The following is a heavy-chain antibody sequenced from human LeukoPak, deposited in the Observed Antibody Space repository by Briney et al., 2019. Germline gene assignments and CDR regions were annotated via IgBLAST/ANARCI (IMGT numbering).Heavy chain of an antibody. CDR3: ARGGSGSFVGFYYYYYMDV. V-gene: IGHV3-23*01. CDR1: GFTFSSYA. D-gene: IGHD3-10*01. J-gene: IGHJ6*03. CDR2: ISGSGGST. Sequence: PGGSLRLSCAASGFTFSSYAMSWVRQAPGKGLEWVSAISGSGGSTYYADSVKGRFTISRDNSKNALYLQMNSLRAEDTAVYYCARGGSGSFVGFYYYYYMDVWGKGTTVTISS.